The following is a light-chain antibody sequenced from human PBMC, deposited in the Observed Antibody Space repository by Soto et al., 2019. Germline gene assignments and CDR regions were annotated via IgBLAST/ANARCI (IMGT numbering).Light chain of an antibody. CDR1: SSDVGRYNY. CDR2: EVS. V-gene: IGLV2-8*01. CDR3: SSYAGSNNLV. Sequence: QSALTQPPSASGSPGQSVTISCTGTSSDVGRYNYVSWYQQHPGKAPKLMIYEVSKRPSGVPDRFSGSKSGYTASLTVSGLQAEDGADYYCSSYAGSNNLVFGGGTQLTVL. J-gene: IGLJ3*02.